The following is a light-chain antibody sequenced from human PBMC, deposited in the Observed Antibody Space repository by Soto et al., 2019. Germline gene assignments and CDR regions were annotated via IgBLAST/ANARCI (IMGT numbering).Light chain of an antibody. J-gene: IGLJ1*01. CDR1: SSDVGGYNY. V-gene: IGLV2-14*01. CDR2: DVS. CDR3: SSYTSSSTPYV. Sequence: SALTQPASVSGSPGQSITISCTGTSSDVGGYNYVSWYQQHPGEAPKLMIYDVSSRPSGVSNRFSGAKSGNTASLTISGLQTEDEADYYCSSYTSSSTPYVFGTGTKVTVL.